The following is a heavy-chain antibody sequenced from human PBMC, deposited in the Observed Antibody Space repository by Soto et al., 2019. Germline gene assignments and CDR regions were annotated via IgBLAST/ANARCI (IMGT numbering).Heavy chain of an antibody. CDR2: ISYDGRKT. CDR3: AEFWGPIPATVDDH. Sequence: QVQLVESGGGVVQPGRSLRLSCAASGFTFTNYGMHWVRQAPGKGLEWVAVISYDGRKTYYADSVKGRFTISRDISKNPLYLPMNSLRAEDTALYYCAEFWGPIPATVDDHWGQGPLVTVSS. V-gene: IGHV3-30*18. CDR1: GFTFTNYG. D-gene: IGHD6-13*01. J-gene: IGHJ4*02.